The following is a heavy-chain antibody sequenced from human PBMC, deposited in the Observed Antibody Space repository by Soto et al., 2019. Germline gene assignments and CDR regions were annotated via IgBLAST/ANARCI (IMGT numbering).Heavy chain of an antibody. Sequence: SETLSLTCTVSGGSISSYYWSWIRQPPGKGLEWIGYIYYSGSTNYNPSLKSRVTISVDTSKNQFSLKLSSVTAADTAVYYCARRYGSAIXYWGQGTLVTVSS. D-gene: IGHD1-26*01. CDR3: ARRYGSAIXY. J-gene: IGHJ4*02. CDR2: IYYSGST. CDR1: GGSISSYY. V-gene: IGHV4-59*08.